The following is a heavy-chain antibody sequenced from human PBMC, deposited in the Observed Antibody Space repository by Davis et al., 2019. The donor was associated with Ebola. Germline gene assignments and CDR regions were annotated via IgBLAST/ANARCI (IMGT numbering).Heavy chain of an antibody. J-gene: IGHJ4*02. CDR3: ARHGDYGDAPFDY. D-gene: IGHD4-17*01. V-gene: IGHV4-59*08. CDR2: IYYSGST. Sequence: PGGSLRLSCTVSGGSISSYYWSWIRQPPGKGLEWIGYIYYSGSTNYNPSLKSRVTISVDTSKNQFSLKLSSVTAADTAVYYCARHGDYGDAPFDYWGQGTLVTVSS. CDR1: GGSISSYY.